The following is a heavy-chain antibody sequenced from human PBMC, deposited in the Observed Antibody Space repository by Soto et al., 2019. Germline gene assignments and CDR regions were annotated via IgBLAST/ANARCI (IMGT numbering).Heavy chain of an antibody. CDR1: GFTFSSYG. Sequence: GGSLRLSCAASGFTFSSYGMSWVRQAPGKGLEWVSAISGSGGSTYYADSVKGRFTISRDNSKNTLYLQMNSLRAEDTAVYYCATSTMIVVAVSGYFDYWGQGTLVTVSS. D-gene: IGHD3-22*01. V-gene: IGHV3-23*01. CDR2: ISGSGGST. CDR3: ATSTMIVVAVSGYFDY. J-gene: IGHJ4*02.